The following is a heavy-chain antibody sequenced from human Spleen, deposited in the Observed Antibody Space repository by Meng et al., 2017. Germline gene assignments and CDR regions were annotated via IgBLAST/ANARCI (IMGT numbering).Heavy chain of an antibody. CDR2: INPKSGDT. D-gene: IGHD6-25*01. CDR3: ARDEDISAAGKLFGDY. J-gene: IGHJ4*02. V-gene: IGHV1-2*06. CDR1: GYNFPDYY. Sequence: QGQAVQSGAEVTRPGASVKVSCKPSGYNFPDYYIHWVVRAPGQGLEWMGRINPKSGDTHYAQKFQARVTMTGDTSISTAYMELSGLRSDDTAMYHCARDEDISAAGKLFGDYWGQGTLVTVSS.